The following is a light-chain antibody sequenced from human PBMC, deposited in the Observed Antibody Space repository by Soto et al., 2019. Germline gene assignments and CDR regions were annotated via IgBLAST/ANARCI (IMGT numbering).Light chain of an antibody. V-gene: IGKV1-5*01. Sequence: DIQMTQSPSTLSASVGGRVTITCRASQSISTWLAWYQQKPGKAPKLLIYDASSLESGVPSRFSGSGSGTEFTLTISSLQPDDVAAYYCQQYNSYWKFGQGTKVEIK. CDR2: DAS. CDR3: QQYNSYWK. J-gene: IGKJ1*01. CDR1: QSISTW.